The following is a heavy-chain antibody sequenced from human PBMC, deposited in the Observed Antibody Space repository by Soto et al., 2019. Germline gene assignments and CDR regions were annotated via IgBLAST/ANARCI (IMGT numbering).Heavy chain of an antibody. CDR3: AKTGFGRYCSSTRFVHFDY. CDR1: GFTFTTYA. Sequence: EVQVLESGGGLVQPGGSLRLSCVASGFTFTTYAMTWVRQAPGKGLEWVSVSSGSGGSTHYADSVKGRFIISRDNSKNTLNLQMNGLRAEDTAVYYCAKTGFGRYCSSTRFVHFDYWGQGTLVTVSS. D-gene: IGHD2-2*01. CDR2: SSGSGGST. V-gene: IGHV3-23*01. J-gene: IGHJ4*02.